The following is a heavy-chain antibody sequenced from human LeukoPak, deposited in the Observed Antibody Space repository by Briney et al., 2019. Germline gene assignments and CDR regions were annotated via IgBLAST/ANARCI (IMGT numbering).Heavy chain of an antibody. J-gene: IGHJ6*02. CDR3: ARERALQNSGYYYYNGMDV. Sequence: GGSLRLSCAASGFTFSSYWMSWVRQAPGKGLEWVANIKQDGSEKYYVDSVKGRFTISRDNAKNSLYLQMNSLRAEDTAVYYCARERALQNSGYYYYNGMDVWGQGTTVTVSS. CDR2: IKQDGSEK. D-gene: IGHD3-10*01. CDR1: GFTFSSYW. V-gene: IGHV3-7*01.